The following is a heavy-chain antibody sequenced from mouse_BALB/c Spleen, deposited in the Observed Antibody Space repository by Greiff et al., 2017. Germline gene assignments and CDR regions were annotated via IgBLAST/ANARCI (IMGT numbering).Heavy chain of an antibody. CDR1: GFAFSSYD. CDR2: ISSGGGST. Sequence: EVHLVESGGGLVKPGGSLKLSCAASGFAFSSYDMSWVRQTPEKRLEWVAYISSGGGSTYYPDTVKGRFTISRDNAKNTLYLQMSSLKSEDTAMYYCARPGDYLYYFDYWGQGTTLTVSS. D-gene: IGHD2-4*01. J-gene: IGHJ2*01. V-gene: IGHV5-12-1*01. CDR3: ARPGDYLYYFDY.